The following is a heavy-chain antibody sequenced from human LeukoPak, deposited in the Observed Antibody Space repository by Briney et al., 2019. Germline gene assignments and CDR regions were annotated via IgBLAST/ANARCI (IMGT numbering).Heavy chain of an antibody. D-gene: IGHD3-16*01. Sequence: ASVKVSCKASVYTFTSYYMHWVRPAPGQGLEWMGVINPSDGSTTYAQKFQGRVTMTRDTSTSTVYMELSSLRSEDTALYYCARHQGAGEYPFDYWGQGTLVTVSS. V-gene: IGHV1-46*01. CDR1: VYTFTSYY. CDR2: INPSDGST. CDR3: ARHQGAGEYPFDY. J-gene: IGHJ4*02.